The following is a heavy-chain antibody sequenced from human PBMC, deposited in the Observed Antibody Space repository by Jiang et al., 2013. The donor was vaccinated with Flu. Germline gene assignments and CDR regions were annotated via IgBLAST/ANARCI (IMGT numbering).Heavy chain of an antibody. CDR3: ARLGGANDAFDI. CDR1: GGSISSSSYY. CDR2: IYYSGST. V-gene: IGHV4-39*01. D-gene: IGHD3-10*01. Sequence: LLKPSETLSLTCTVSGGSISSSSYYWGWIRQPPGKGLEWIGSIYYSGSTYYNPSLKSRVTISVDTSKNQFSLKLSSVTAADTAVYYCARLGGANDAFDIWGPRDNGHRLF. J-gene: IGHJ3*02.